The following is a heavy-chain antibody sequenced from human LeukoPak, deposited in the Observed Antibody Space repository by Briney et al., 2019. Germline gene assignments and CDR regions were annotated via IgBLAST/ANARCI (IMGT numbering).Heavy chain of an antibody. D-gene: IGHD1-1*01. V-gene: IGHV3-73*01. CDR2: IRSKANSYAT. Sequence: GGSLRLSCAASGFTFSGSAMHWVRQASGKGLEWVGRIRSKANSYATAYAASVKGRFTISRDDSKNTAYLQMNSLKTEDTAVYYCARDVRPRAGDWFDPWGQGTLVTVSS. CDR1: GFTFSGSA. CDR3: ARDVRPRAGDWFDP. J-gene: IGHJ5*02.